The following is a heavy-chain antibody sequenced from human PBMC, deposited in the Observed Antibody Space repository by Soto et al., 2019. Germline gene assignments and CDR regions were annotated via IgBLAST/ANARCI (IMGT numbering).Heavy chain of an antibody. V-gene: IGHV1-3*05. Sequence: QVHLVQSGAEEKNPGASVKVSCKASGYSFSTHAMHWVRQAPGQGLEWVGWINSVNDHTIYSEKFQGRVTITSDTSATTAYMELSSLTSEDTAIYYCARNILGGTPDYWGQGTLVTVSS. D-gene: IGHD3-16*01. CDR3: ARNILGGTPDY. J-gene: IGHJ4*02. CDR2: INSVNDHT. CDR1: GYSFSTHA.